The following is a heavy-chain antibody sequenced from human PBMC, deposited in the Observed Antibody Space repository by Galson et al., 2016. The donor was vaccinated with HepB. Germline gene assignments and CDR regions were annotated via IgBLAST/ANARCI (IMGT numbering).Heavy chain of an antibody. CDR2: FHPEHGET. CDR1: GYTLTEFS. CDR3: ATDSYPYCSSGTCYSGGGLGGFEM. V-gene: IGHV1-24*01. D-gene: IGHD2-15*01. Sequence: SVKVSCKVSGYTLTEFSIHWVRQAPGKGLECMGRFHPEHGETIYAQQSQGRVPMTEDTSTDTAYMALRRLSSEDTAVYFCATDSYPYCSSGTCYSGGGLGGFEMWGQGTMVIVSS. J-gene: IGHJ3*02.